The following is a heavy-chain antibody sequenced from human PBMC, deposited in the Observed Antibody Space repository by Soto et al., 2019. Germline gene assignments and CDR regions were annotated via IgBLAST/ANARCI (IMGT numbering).Heavy chain of an antibody. Sequence: GGSLRLSCAASGFTFSSYAMSWVRQAPGKGLEWVSAISGSGGSTYYADSVKGRFTISRDNSKNTLYLQMNSLRAEDTAVYYCAKGPGMVRGVIIRHFDYWGQGTLVTVSS. CDR2: ISGSGGST. J-gene: IGHJ4*02. D-gene: IGHD3-10*01. CDR3: AKGPGMVRGVIIRHFDY. CDR1: GFTFSSYA. V-gene: IGHV3-23*01.